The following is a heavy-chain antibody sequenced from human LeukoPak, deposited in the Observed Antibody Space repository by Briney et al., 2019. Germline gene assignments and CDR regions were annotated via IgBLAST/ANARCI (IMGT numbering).Heavy chain of an antibody. CDR1: GYTFTSYY. CDR2: INPSGGST. J-gene: IGHJ6*03. Sequence: ASVKVSCKASGYTFTSYYMHWVRQAPGQGLERMGIINPSGGSTSYAQKFQGRVTMTRDMSTSTVYMELSSLRSEDTAVYYCARGDCSSTSCYAAYYYYMDVWGKGTTVTVSS. V-gene: IGHV1-46*01. D-gene: IGHD2-2*01. CDR3: ARGDCSSTSCYAAYYYYMDV.